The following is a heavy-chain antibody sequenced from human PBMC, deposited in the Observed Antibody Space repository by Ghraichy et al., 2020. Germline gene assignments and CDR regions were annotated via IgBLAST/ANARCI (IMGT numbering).Heavy chain of an antibody. CDR3: AKARVYNWFDP. V-gene: IGHV3-23*01. D-gene: IGHD2-8*01. CDR2: ISGSGGST. CDR1: GFTFSSYA. J-gene: IGHJ5*02. Sequence: LSLTCAASGFTFSSYAMSWVRQAPGKGLEWVSAISGSGGSTYYADSVKGRFTISRDNSKNTLYLQMNSLRAEDTAVYYCAKARVYNWFDPWGQGTLVTVSS.